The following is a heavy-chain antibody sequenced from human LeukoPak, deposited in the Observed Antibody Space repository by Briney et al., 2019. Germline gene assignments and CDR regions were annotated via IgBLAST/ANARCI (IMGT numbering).Heavy chain of an antibody. D-gene: IGHD3-3*01. V-gene: IGHV1-18*01. CDR2: ISAYNGDT. Sequence: ASVKVSDKPSGYTFTSHGISWVRQAPGQGLEWMGWISAYNGDTKYAQKTQGRVTMTTDPSTSTAYMELRSLRSDDTAVYYCARDPSNTSGYYAYLDYWGQGSLVTVSS. J-gene: IGHJ4*02. CDR1: GYTFTSHG. CDR3: ARDPSNTSGYYAYLDY.